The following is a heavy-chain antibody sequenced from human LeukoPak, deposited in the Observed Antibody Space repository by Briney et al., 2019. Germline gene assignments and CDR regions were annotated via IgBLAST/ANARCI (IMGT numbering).Heavy chain of an antibody. V-gene: IGHV1-2*02. J-gene: IGHJ4*02. Sequence: EASVKVSCKASGYTFTGYYMHWVRQAPGQGLEWMGWINPNSGGTNYAQKFQGRVTLTRDTSISTAYMELSRLRPDDTAVYYCARGTDWGHFDYWGREPWSPSPQ. CDR3: ARGTDWGHFDY. CDR2: INPNSGGT. CDR1: GYTFTGYY. D-gene: IGHD7-27*01.